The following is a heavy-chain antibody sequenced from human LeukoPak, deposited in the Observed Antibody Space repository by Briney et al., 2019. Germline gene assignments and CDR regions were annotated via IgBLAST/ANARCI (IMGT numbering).Heavy chain of an antibody. CDR3: ARRGSGYGYDY. Sequence: ASVKVSCKASGYALIDYYMHWVRQAPGQGLEWMGWINPNNDDTNYAQKFQGRDTMTRDTSITTAYMELNSLTSDDTAVYYCARRGSGYGYDYWGQGTLVTVSS. CDR1: GYALIDYY. CDR2: INPNNDDT. D-gene: IGHD5-18*01. J-gene: IGHJ4*02. V-gene: IGHV1-2*02.